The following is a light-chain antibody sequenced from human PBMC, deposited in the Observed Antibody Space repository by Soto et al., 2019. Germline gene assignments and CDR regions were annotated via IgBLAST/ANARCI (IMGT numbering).Light chain of an antibody. CDR2: EVS. CDR1: SSDVGGYNY. J-gene: IGLJ1*01. CDR3: SSYAGSNNVV. Sequence: QSVLTQPPSASGSPGQSVTISCTGTSSDVGGYNYVSWYQQHPGKAPKLMIYEVSKRPSGVPDRFSGSKSGNTASLTVSGLQAEDEADYYCSSYAGSNNVVFGPGTKVTVL. V-gene: IGLV2-8*01.